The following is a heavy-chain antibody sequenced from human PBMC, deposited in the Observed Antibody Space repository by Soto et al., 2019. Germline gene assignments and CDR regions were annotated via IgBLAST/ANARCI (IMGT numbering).Heavy chain of an antibody. J-gene: IGHJ5*02. CDR3: VRDGTKTLRDWFDP. Sequence: PSETLSLTCAVYGGSFSGYYWSWIRQSPGKGLEWIGEINHSGSTNYTPSLKSRVTVSVDTSKNQVSLKLRSVTAADTAVYYCVRDGTKTLRDWFDPWGQGISVTVSS. D-gene: IGHD1-1*01. CDR2: INHSGST. V-gene: IGHV4-34*01. CDR1: GGSFSGYY.